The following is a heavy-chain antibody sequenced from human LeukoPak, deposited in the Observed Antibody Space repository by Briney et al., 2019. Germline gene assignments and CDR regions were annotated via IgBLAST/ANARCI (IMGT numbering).Heavy chain of an antibody. Sequence: SETLSLTCTVSGGSISSYYWSWIRQPPGKGLEWIGYIYYSGSTNYNPSLKSRVTISVDTSKNQFSLKLSSVTAADTAVYYCASSYDFWSGYYHYWGQGTLVTVSS. V-gene: IGHV4-59*01. D-gene: IGHD3-3*01. CDR1: GGSISSYY. CDR3: ASSYDFWSGYYHY. J-gene: IGHJ4*02. CDR2: IYYSGST.